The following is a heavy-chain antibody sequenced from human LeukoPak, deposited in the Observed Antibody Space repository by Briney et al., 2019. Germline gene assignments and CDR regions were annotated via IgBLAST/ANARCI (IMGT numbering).Heavy chain of an antibody. CDR2: IWYDGSNE. Sequence: PGGSLRLSCAASRFTLSSYGMHWVRQAPGKGLEWVAFIWYDGSNEYYADSVKGRYTISRDNSKNTLYLQMNSLRPEDTAVYYCSKDPGRVVTQAYWGQGTLVTVSS. CDR3: SKDPGRVVTQAY. CDR1: RFTLSSYG. J-gene: IGHJ4*02. V-gene: IGHV3-30*02. D-gene: IGHD3-3*01.